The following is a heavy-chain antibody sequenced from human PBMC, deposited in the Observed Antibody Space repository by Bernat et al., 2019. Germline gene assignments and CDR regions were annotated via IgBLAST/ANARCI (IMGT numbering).Heavy chain of an antibody. CDR2: ISYDGSNK. V-gene: IGHV3-30*18. Sequence: VQLVESGGGVVQPGRSLRLSCAASGFTFSSYGMHWVRQAPGKGLEWVAVISYDGSNKYYADSVKGRFTISRDNSKNTLYLQMNSLRAEDTAVYYCANFMGSSSWGAYWGQGTLVTVSS. D-gene: IGHD6-13*01. J-gene: IGHJ4*02. CDR1: GFTFSSYG. CDR3: ANFMGSSSWGAY.